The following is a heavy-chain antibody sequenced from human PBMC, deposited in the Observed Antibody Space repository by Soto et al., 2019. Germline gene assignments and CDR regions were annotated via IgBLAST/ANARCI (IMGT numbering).Heavy chain of an antibody. D-gene: IGHD2-15*01. Sequence: QLQLQESGSGLVKPSQTLSLTCAVSGGSISSGGYSWSWIRQPPGKGLEWIGYIYHSGSTYYNPSLKSRVPIAVDGAKNQFSLKLSSGTAADTAVYYCARARKRYCSGGSCYPFDPWGQGTLVTVSS. CDR2: IYHSGST. J-gene: IGHJ5*02. V-gene: IGHV4-30-2*01. CDR1: GGSISSGGYS. CDR3: ARARKRYCSGGSCYPFDP.